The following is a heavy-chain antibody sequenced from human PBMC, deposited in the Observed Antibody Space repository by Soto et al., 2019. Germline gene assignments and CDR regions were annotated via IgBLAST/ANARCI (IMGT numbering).Heavy chain of an antibody. D-gene: IGHD3-10*01. Sequence: GGSLRLSCAASGFRFSDHYMTWIRQAPGKGLEWVSKISGDGTTIYYADSVKGRFTVSRDNAKNSVYLQMNSLRAEDTAVYYCASDPYYYASGFWGQGTLVTVSS. CDR3: ASDPYYYASGF. J-gene: IGHJ4*02. V-gene: IGHV3-11*01. CDR2: ISGDGTTI. CDR1: GFRFSDHY.